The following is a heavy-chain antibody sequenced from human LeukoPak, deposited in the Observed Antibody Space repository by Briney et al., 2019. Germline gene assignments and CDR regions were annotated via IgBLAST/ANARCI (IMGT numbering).Heavy chain of an antibody. CDR1: GFTFSSYG. Sequence: PGGSLRLSCAASGFTFSSYGMHWVRQAPGKGLEWVAVISYDGSNKYYADSVRGRFTISRDNSKNTLYLQMNSLRAEDTAAYYCAKDTLVYSRYYYMDVWGKGTTVTISS. D-gene: IGHD6-13*01. CDR2: ISYDGSNK. CDR3: AKDTLVYSRYYYMDV. J-gene: IGHJ6*03. V-gene: IGHV3-30*18.